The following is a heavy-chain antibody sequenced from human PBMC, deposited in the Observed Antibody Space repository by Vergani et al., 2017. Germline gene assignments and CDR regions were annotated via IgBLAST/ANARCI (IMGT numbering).Heavy chain of an antibody. CDR3: ARSESHYYYHMDV. Sequence: VQLLESGGGLAQPGGSLRLSCAASGFTFSSYAMHWVRQAPGKGLEWVAVISYDGSNKYYADSVKGRFTISRDNSKNTLYLQMNSLRAEDTAVYYCARSESHYYYHMDVWGKGTTVTVS. CDR2: ISYDGSNK. CDR1: GFTFSSYA. V-gene: IGHV3-30-3*01. J-gene: IGHJ6*03.